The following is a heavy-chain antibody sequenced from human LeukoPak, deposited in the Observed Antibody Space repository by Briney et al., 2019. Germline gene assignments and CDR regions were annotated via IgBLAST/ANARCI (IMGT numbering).Heavy chain of an antibody. CDR1: GFTFSSYE. V-gene: IGHV3-48*03. J-gene: IGHJ4*02. D-gene: IGHD1-14*01. CDR2: ITSSGDTI. CDR3: ARSGTTSLFDY. Sequence: PGGSLRLSCVASGFTFSSYEMNWVRQAPGKGLEWVSYITSSGDTIFYADSVRGRFTTSRDNAKNSLYLQMNSLRAEDTAVYYCARSGTTSLFDYWGQGTLVTVSS.